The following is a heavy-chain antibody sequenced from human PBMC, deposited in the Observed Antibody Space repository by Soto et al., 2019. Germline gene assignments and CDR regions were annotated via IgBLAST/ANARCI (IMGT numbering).Heavy chain of an antibody. Sequence: LRLSCAASGFTFSSYSMNWVRQAPGKGLEWVSSISSSSSYIYYADSVKGRFTISRDNAKNSLYLQMNGLRAEDTAVYYCARFPQWVMDVWGQGTTVTVSS. D-gene: IGHD1-26*01. CDR1: GFTFSSYS. CDR2: ISSSSSYI. V-gene: IGHV3-21*01. J-gene: IGHJ6*02. CDR3: ARFPQWVMDV.